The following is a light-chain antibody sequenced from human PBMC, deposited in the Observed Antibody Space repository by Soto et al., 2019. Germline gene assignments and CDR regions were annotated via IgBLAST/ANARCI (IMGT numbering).Light chain of an antibody. CDR1: GSNIGNNF. J-gene: IGLJ1*01. CDR2: DNY. Sequence: QSVLTQPPSVSAAPGQKATIACSGSGSNIGNNFVSWYQQFPGTVPKLLIYDNYKRPSGIPDRFSGSKSGTSATLGITGLQTGDEADYYCGAWDNGLSAYIFGPGTKLTVL. CDR3: GAWDNGLSAYI. V-gene: IGLV1-51*01.